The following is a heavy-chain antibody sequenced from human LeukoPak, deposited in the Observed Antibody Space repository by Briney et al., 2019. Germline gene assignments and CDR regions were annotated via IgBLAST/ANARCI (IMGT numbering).Heavy chain of an antibody. CDR3: ARVRARQVFDC. J-gene: IGHJ4*02. Sequence: SETLSLTCTVSGGSISSGGYYWSWIRQHPGKGLEWIGYIYYSGSTYYNPSLKSRVTISVDTSKNQLSLKLSSVTAADTAVYYCARVRARQVFDCWGQGTLVTVSS. CDR1: GGSISSGGYY. V-gene: IGHV4-31*03. D-gene: IGHD4-17*01. CDR2: IYYSGST.